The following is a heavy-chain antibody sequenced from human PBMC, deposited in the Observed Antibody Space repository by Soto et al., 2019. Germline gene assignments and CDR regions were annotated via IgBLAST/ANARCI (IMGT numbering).Heavy chain of an antibody. CDR1: GGSFSGYY. V-gene: IGHV4-34*01. J-gene: IGHJ5*02. D-gene: IGHD3-3*01. Sequence: SETLSLTSAVYGGSFSGYYWSWIRQPPGKRLEWIGEINHSGSTNYNPSLKSRVNISVDTSKIQFSLKLSSVTAADTAVYFCARVITIFGVVYAKGNWFDPWGQGTLVTVSS. CDR3: ARVITIFGVVYAKGNWFDP. CDR2: INHSGST.